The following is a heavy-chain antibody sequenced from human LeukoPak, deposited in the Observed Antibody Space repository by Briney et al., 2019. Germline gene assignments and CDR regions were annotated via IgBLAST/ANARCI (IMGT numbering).Heavy chain of an antibody. CDR1: GYSISSGYY. CDR3: ARDFGRYCSSTTCYDVDY. Sequence: SETLSLTCTVSGYSISSGYYWGWIRQPPGKGLEWIGCIYHSGTTHYNPSLKSRVTIAVDTSKNQFSLKLSSVTAADTALYYCARDFGRYCSSTTCYDVDYWGQGTLVTVSS. V-gene: IGHV4-38-2*02. CDR2: IYHSGTT. D-gene: IGHD2-2*01. J-gene: IGHJ4*02.